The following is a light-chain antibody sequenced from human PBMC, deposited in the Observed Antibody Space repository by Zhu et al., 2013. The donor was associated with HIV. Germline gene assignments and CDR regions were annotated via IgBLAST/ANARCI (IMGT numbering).Light chain of an antibody. CDR3: QQYSNWPPLT. V-gene: IGKV3-15*01. CDR1: QSVGSN. CDR2: GAS. J-gene: IGKJ4*01. Sequence: EIVMTQFPGALSVSPGETATLSCRASQSVGSNLVWYQQKPGQAPRLLIYGASTKSTGVPARFSGSGSGTEFTLTISSLQSEDFAVYYCQQYSNWPPLTFGGGTKVEI.